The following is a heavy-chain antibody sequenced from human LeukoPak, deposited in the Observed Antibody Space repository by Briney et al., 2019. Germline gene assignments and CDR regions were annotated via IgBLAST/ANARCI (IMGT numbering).Heavy chain of an antibody. D-gene: IGHD7-27*01. CDR2: IKQDGSEK. CDR3: ARGLGGVFDAFDI. V-gene: IGHV3-7*01. Sequence: GGSLRLSCAASGFTFSSYWMSWVRQAPGKGLEWVANIKQDGSEKYYVDSVKGRFTTSRDNAKNSLYLQMNSLRAEDTAVYYCARGLGGVFDAFDIWGQGTMVTVSS. J-gene: IGHJ3*02. CDR1: GFTFSSYW.